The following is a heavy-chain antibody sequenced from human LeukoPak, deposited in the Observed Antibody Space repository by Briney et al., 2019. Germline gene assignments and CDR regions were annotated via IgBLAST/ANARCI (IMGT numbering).Heavy chain of an antibody. CDR1: SGSISSYY. D-gene: IGHD3-3*01. CDR2: IFHSGST. CDR3: ARARALNNFWSDYSY. J-gene: IGHJ4*02. Sequence: SQTLSLTCTVYSGSISSYYWSWIRQPPAKGLEWIGYIFHSGSTNYNPSLKSRVTISADTSKDQFSLRLSSVTAADTAVYYCARARALNNFWSDYSYWGQGTLVTVSS. V-gene: IGHV4-59*01.